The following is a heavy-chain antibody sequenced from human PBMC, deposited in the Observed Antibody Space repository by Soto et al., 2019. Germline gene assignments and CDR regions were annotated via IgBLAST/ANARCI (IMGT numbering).Heavy chain of an antibody. Sequence: QVQLQQWGAGLLKPSETLSLTCAVYGGSFSGYYWSWIRQPPGKGLEWIGEINHSGSTNYNPSLKCRVTISVDTSKNQFSLKLSSVTAADTAVYDCAPHPELVPYNCFDPWGQGTLVTVSS. CDR1: GGSFSGYY. J-gene: IGHJ5*02. CDR3: APHPELVPYNCFDP. V-gene: IGHV4-34*01. CDR2: INHSGST. D-gene: IGHD6-6*01.